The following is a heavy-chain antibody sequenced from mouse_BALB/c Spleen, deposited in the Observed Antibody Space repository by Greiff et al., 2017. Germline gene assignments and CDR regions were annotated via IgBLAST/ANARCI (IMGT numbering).Heavy chain of an antibody. CDR3: APLITYYFDV. D-gene: IGHD1-1*01. J-gene: IGHJ1*01. Sequence: EVQLQQSGPELMKPGASVKISCKASGYSFTSYYMHWVKQSHGKSLEWIGYIDPFNGGTSYNQKFKGKATLTVDKSSSTAYMQLNSRTSEDSAVYYCAPLITYYFDVWGAGTTVTVSS. V-gene: IGHV1S135*01. CDR2: IDPFNGGT. CDR1: GYSFTSYY.